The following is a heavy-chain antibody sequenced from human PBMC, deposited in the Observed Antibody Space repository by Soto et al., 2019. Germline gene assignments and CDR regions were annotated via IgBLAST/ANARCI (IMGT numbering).Heavy chain of an antibody. V-gene: IGHV4-38-2*01. CDR1: GYSINSDYY. CDR2: VDHSGRT. D-gene: IGHD3-10*01. J-gene: IGHJ4*02. Sequence: PXETLSLTCAVSGYSINSDYYWCCIRQPPGKGLEWIGSVDHSGRTYYSPSLRSRLTIFIDTSKNQFSLRLTSVTAADTAMYFCSKKGYYPSGKINLFDSWGPGTLVTVSS. CDR3: SKKGYYPSGKINLFDS.